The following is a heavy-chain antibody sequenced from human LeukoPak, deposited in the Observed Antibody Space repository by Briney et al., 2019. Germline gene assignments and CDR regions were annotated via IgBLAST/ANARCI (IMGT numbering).Heavy chain of an antibody. CDR1: GFTLSDYI. J-gene: IGHJ3*02. D-gene: IGHD3-16*01. CDR2: IRRGANSYTT. Sequence: GGSLRLSCAASGFTLSDYILDWVRQAPGKGLEWVGRIRRGANSYTTEYAASVKGRFTISRDDSKNSLYLHMNSLKTEDTAVYHCSRDGGEGGNSAFDIWGQGTMVTVSS. CDR3: SRDGGEGGNSAFDI. V-gene: IGHV3-72*01.